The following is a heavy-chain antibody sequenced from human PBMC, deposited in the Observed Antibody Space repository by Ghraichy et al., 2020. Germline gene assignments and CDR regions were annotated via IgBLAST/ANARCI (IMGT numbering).Heavy chain of an antibody. Sequence: SQTLSLTCAVYGGSFSGYYWSWIRQPPGKGLEWIGEINHSGSTNYNPSLKSRVTISVDTSKNQFSLKLSSVTAADTAVYYCARGLSGFGYSYGYRTFDYWGQGTLVTVSS. J-gene: IGHJ4*02. CDR2: INHSGST. D-gene: IGHD5-18*01. V-gene: IGHV4-34*01. CDR1: GGSFSGYY. CDR3: ARGLSGFGYSYGYRTFDY.